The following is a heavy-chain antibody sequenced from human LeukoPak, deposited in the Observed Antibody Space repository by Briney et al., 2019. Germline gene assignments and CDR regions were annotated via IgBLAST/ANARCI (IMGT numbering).Heavy chain of an antibody. CDR1: GFTFSSYG. Sequence: GGSLRLSCAASGFTFSSYGMHWVRQAPGKGLEWVAVISYDGSNKYYADSVKGRFTISRDNSKNTLYPQMNSLRAEDTAVYYCASRGILGRYNYGWDYWGQGTLVTVSS. CDR3: ASRGILGRYNYGWDY. CDR2: ISYDGSNK. J-gene: IGHJ4*02. V-gene: IGHV3-30*03. D-gene: IGHD5-18*01.